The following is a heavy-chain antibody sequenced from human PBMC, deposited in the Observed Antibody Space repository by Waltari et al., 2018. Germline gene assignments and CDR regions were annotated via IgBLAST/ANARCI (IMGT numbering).Heavy chain of an antibody. CDR3: ARDRSAGSNDSSEDDAFDI. CDR2: IYYSGST. CDR1: GGSLSSGGYY. J-gene: IGHJ3*02. D-gene: IGHD3-22*01. V-gene: IGHV4-31*03. Sequence: QVQLQESGPGLVKPSQTLSLTCTVSGGSLSSGGYYWSWIRQPPGKGLEWIGYIYYSGSTYYNPSLKSRVTISVDTSKNQFSLKLSSVTAADTAVYYCARDRSAGSNDSSEDDAFDIWGQGTMVTVSS.